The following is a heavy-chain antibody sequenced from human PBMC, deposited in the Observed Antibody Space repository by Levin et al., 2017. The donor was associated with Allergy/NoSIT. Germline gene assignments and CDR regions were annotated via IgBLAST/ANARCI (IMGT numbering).Heavy chain of an antibody. Sequence: GGSLRLSCEASGFTFTDYYMSWIRQAPGKGLEWLSYISASGSIKYAESVKGRFSISRDNAQNSVFLQLNSLRGEDTAVYYCTRSDSSPSYYYSGMDVWGQGTTVTVSS. CDR3: TRSDSSPSYYYSGMDV. V-gene: IGHV3-11*01. CDR2: ISASGSI. D-gene: IGHD3-22*01. J-gene: IGHJ6*02. CDR1: GFTFTDYY.